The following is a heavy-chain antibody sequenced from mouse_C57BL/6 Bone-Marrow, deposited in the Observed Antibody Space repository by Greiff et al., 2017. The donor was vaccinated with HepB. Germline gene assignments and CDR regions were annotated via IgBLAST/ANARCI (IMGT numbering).Heavy chain of an antibody. CDR3: ARGGLWLRRGAWFAY. CDR2: IHPNSGST. D-gene: IGHD2-2*01. CDR1: GYTFTSYW. J-gene: IGHJ3*01. V-gene: IGHV1-64*01. Sequence: QVQLQQPGAELVKPGASVKLSCKASGYTFTSYWMHWVKPRPGQGLEWIGMIHPNSGSTNYNEKFKSKATLTVDKSSSTAYMQLSSLTSEDSAVYYCARGGLWLRRGAWFAYWGQGTLVTVSA.